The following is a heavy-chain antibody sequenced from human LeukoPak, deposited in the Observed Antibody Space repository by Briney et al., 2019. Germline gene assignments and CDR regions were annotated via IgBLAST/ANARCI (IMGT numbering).Heavy chain of an antibody. D-gene: IGHD1-1*01. J-gene: IGHJ4*02. CDR1: AGSICGGSEY. CDR2: IDTRGST. CDR3: ARAGGSVDRYGTIVS. Sequence: PSETLSFTSTVSAGSICGGSEYWTSIRQPAGRGLGWIGHIDTRGSTTYNPSSHSLATISLDASKHQFFLRLTSVTAADTARYYCARAGGSVDRYGTIVSWGQGALVTVSS. V-gene: IGHV4-61*09.